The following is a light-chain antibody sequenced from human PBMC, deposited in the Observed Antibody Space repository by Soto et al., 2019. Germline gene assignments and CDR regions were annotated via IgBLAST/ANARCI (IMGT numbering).Light chain of an antibody. Sequence: QSALTQPASGSGSPGQSSTISCTGTSSDVGGYNYVSWYQQHPGEAPKIIIYDVSSRPSGVSYRFSGSKSGNTASLTISGLQSEDEADYYCSSYTSSTFGVFGTGTKVTVL. J-gene: IGLJ1*01. CDR3: SSYTSSTFGV. CDR2: DVS. CDR1: SSDVGGYNY. V-gene: IGLV2-14*03.